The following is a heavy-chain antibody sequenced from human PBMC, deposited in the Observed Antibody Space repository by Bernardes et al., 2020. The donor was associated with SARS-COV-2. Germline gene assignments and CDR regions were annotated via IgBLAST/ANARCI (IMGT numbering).Heavy chain of an antibody. CDR3: ANDYMEGGATQLFDY. Sequence: GGSLRLSCAASGFTFNNFAMSWVRQVRGRGLEWVSGINAVGDTYYADSVKGRFTISTDSSKQMLFLQMNSLRAEDTAIYYCANDYMEGGATQLFDYWGQGTLVTVSS. D-gene: IGHD1-1*01. V-gene: IGHV3-23*01. J-gene: IGHJ4*02. CDR2: INAVGDT. CDR1: GFTFNNFA.